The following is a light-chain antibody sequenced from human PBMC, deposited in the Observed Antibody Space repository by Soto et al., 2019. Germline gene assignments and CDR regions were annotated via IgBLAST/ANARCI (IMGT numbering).Light chain of an antibody. V-gene: IGKV3-20*01. CDR2: GAS. J-gene: IGKJ2*01. CDR1: QIFSSDY. Sequence: VLTQSPGTLSLSPGERATLSCRASQIFSSDYLAWYQQKPGQAPRLLISGASTRATHIPDRFSGSGSGTDFTLTISRLEPEDSAVYLCQQYGDSPSTFGQGTKLEIK. CDR3: QQYGDSPST.